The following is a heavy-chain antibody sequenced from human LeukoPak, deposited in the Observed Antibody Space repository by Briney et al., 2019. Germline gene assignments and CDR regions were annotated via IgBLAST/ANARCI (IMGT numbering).Heavy chain of an antibody. D-gene: IGHD5-24*01. CDR1: GDSISSRY. J-gene: IGHJ5*01. V-gene: IGHV4-59*11. Sequence: TTSETLSLTCIVSGDSISSRYWGWIRQPPGKGLEWIGYIYYTGDTNYNPSLKSRVTMSVDMSKNQFSLKLTSVTAADTAVYYCARDGRHDNNHWFDSWGQGTLVTVSA. CDR2: IYYTGDT. CDR3: ARDGRHDNNHWFDS.